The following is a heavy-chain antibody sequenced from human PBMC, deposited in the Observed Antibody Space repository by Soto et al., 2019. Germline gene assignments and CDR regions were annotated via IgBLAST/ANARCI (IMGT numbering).Heavy chain of an antibody. J-gene: IGHJ6*02. CDR2: IYTGST. V-gene: IGHV4-59*01. CDR3: ARDGYSPMDV. CDR1: GGSISSYY. Sequence: SETLSLTCTVSGGSISSYYWNWIRQPPGKGLEWIGFIYTGSTNYNPSLKSRVAISVDTSKNQFSLKVTSVTAADTAVYYRARDGYSPMDVWGQGTTVTVSS. D-gene: IGHD6-13*01.